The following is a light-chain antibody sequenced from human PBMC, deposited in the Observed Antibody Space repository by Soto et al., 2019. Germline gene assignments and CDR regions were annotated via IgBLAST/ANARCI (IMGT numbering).Light chain of an antibody. CDR2: DIF. V-gene: IGKV3-20*01. Sequence: EIVLTQSPGTLSLSPGERATLSCRASQSVGSDLAWYQQKPGQAPRLVIYDIFTRATGIPDRFSGSGSGTDFTLTISRLEPEDSAVYYCQQYGSSPWTFGQGTKVDIK. J-gene: IGKJ1*01. CDR3: QQYGSSPWT. CDR1: QSVGSD.